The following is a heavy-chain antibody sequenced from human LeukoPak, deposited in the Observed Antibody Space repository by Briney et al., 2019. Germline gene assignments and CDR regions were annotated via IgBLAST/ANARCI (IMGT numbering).Heavy chain of an antibody. CDR1: GFTFRSYA. Sequence: GGSLRLSCAASGFTFRSYAMSGVRQAPGKELEWVSAISGSGGSTYYAGSVKGRFTISRDNSKNTLYLQMNSLRAEDTAVYYCAKDAFQGLPHDYWGQGTLVTVSS. V-gene: IGHV3-23*01. CDR3: AKDAFQGLPHDY. J-gene: IGHJ4*02. CDR2: ISGSGGST.